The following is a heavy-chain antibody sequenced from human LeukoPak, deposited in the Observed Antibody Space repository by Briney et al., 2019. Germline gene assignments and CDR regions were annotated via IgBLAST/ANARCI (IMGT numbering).Heavy chain of an antibody. CDR3: ATLYGSGSYDYYYYYGMDV. J-gene: IGHJ6*02. CDR1: GFTFSDYY. Sequence: GGSLRLSYAASGFTFSDYYMSWIRQAPGKGLEWVSYISSSGSTIYYADSVKGRFTISRDNAKNSLYLQMNSLRAEDTAVYYCATLYGSGSYDYYYYYGMDVWGQGTTVTVSS. V-gene: IGHV3-11*01. CDR2: ISSSGSTI. D-gene: IGHD3-10*01.